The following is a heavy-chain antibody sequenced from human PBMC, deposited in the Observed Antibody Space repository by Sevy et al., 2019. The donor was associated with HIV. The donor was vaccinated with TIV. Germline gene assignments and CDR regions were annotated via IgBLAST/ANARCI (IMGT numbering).Heavy chain of an antibody. CDR3: AKVPAGGTTLYYYYYMDV. CDR2: IRYDGSNN. D-gene: IGHD1-7*01. J-gene: IGHJ6*03. V-gene: IGHV3-30*02. Sequence: GGSLRLSCAASGFTFSSYGMHWVRQAPGKGLEWVAFIRYDGSNNYYADSVKGRFTISRDNSKNTLYLQMNSLRAEDTAVYYCAKVPAGGTTLYYYYYMDVWGKGTTVTVSS. CDR1: GFTFSSYG.